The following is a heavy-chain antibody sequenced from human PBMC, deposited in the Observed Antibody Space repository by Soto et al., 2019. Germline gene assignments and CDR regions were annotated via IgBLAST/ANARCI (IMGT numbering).Heavy chain of an antibody. J-gene: IGHJ5*02. CDR1: GFTFRDHA. CDR2: ISANGASI. V-gene: IGHV3-23*01. D-gene: IGHD3-22*01. CDR3: ARDRYYDTPGWFDP. Sequence: GGSLRLSCVGSGFTFRDHAMRWVRQAPGRGLEWVSAISANGASIQHADSVKGRFSVSRDNAKNTVYLQMDNLRTEDSAVYYCARDRYYDTPGWFDPWGQGSRVTVSS.